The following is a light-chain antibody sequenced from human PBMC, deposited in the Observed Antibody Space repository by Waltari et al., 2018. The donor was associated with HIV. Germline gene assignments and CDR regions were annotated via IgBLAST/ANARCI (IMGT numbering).Light chain of an antibody. J-gene: IGKJ4*01. V-gene: IGKV4-1*01. CDR3: QQYFTVRPT. Sequence: DIVMTQSPESLAVSLGARATINCRASRTVLSNSDNRNYLAWYQQKPGQSPNGLIYWASTRQSGVPNRFSASGSGTNFSLTISSLQAEDVALYYCQQYFTVRPTFGGGTKVEI. CDR1: RTVLSNSDNRNY. CDR2: WAS.